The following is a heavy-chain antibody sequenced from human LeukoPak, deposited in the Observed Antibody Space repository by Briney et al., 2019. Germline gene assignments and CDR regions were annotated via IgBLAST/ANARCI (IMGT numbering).Heavy chain of an antibody. V-gene: IGHV3-11*01. D-gene: IGHD3-16*01. CDR2: ISNRGTNT. Sequence: GGSLRLSCDASGFAFSDYYMTWIRQAPGKGLEWISYISNRGTNTFYADSVKGRFTIPRDNAKNSLYLQMSSVRAEDTAVYSWARVSGGGGQKDFSYYMDVWGKGTTVTVSS. J-gene: IGHJ6*03. CDR3: ARVSGGGGQKDFSYYMDV. CDR1: GFAFSDYY.